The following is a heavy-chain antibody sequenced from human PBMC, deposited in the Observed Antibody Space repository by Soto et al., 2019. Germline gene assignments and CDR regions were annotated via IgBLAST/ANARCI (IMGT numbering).Heavy chain of an antibody. D-gene: IGHD1-26*01. CDR2: IYFDGITT. J-gene: IGHJ4*02. V-gene: IGHV3-74*01. Sequence: EVQLVESGGGVVQPGGSLRLSCTASGFTFNTHWMHWVCQAPGKGLVWVSRIYFDGITTNYADSVKGRLTVSRDNVKKTVYLLANTLRGEDTAVYYCAGGGAMGVDYWGQGTLVAVSS. CDR3: AGGGAMGVDY. CDR1: GFTFNTHW.